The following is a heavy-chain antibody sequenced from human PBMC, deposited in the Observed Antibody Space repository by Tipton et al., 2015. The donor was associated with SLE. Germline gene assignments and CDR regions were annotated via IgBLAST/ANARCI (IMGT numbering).Heavy chain of an antibody. CDR2: IYYSGST. CDR1: GGSISSYY. CDR3: ARDGGSIATY. D-gene: IGHD3-16*01. V-gene: IGHV4-59*12. Sequence: TLSLTCTVSGGSISSYYWSWIRQPPGKGLEWIGYIYYSGSTSYNPSLKSRITISADTSKNQFSLKLSSVTAADTAVYYRARDGGSIATYWGQGTLVTVSS. J-gene: IGHJ4*02.